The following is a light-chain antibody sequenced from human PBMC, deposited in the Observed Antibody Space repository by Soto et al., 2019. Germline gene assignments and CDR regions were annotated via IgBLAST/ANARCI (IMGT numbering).Light chain of an antibody. CDR1: SSDVGSYNS. J-gene: IGLJ1*01. Sequence: QSALTQPASVSGSPGRSIAISCTGTSSDVGSYNSVSWYQQHPGKAPKLMIYEGSKRPSGVSDRFSGSKSGNTASLTISGLQAEDEADYYCCSYAGNPYVFGTGTRSPS. CDR2: EGS. CDR3: CSYAGNPYV. V-gene: IGLV2-23*01.